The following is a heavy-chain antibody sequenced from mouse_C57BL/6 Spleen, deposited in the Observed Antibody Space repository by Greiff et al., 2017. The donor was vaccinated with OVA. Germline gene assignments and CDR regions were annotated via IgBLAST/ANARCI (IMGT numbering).Heavy chain of an antibody. CDR2: IDPSDSYT. D-gene: IGHD4-1*01. CDR3: ATLTGTRYFDV. Sequence: QVQLQQPGAELVKPGASVKLSCKASGYTFTSYWMQWVKQRPGQGLEWIGEIDPSDSYTNYNQKFKGKATLTLDTSSSTAYMQLSSLTSEDSAVYYCATLTGTRYFDVWGTGTTVTVSS. CDR1: GYTFTSYW. V-gene: IGHV1-50*01. J-gene: IGHJ1*03.